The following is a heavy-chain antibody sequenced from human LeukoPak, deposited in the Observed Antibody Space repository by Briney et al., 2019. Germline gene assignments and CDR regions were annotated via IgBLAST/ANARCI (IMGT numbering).Heavy chain of an antibody. CDR2: ISYDGSNK. V-gene: IGHV3-30*03. J-gene: IGHJ4*02. D-gene: IGHD1-26*01. Sequence: GGSLRLSCAASGFTFSSYGMHWVRQAPGKGLEWVAVISYDGSNKYYADSVKGRFTISRDNSKNTLYLRMNSLRAEDTAVYYCTTRGGSFSIFDYWGQGTLVTVSS. CDR1: GFTFSSYG. CDR3: TTRGGSFSIFDY.